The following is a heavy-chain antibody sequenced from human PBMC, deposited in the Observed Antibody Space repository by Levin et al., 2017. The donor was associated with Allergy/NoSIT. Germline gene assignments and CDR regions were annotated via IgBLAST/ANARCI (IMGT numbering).Heavy chain of an antibody. Sequence: SQTLSLTCAISGDSVSSGSATWNWIRQSPSRGLEWLGRTYYRSKWFNDHALSVKGRVIFNADTAKNQFSLHLNSVTPEETALDYSVRWDGMIQNWFDHWGQGTLVTVSS. CDR2: TYYRSKWFN. V-gene: IGHV6-1*01. CDR1: GDSVSSGSAT. CDR3: VRWDGMIQNWFDH. D-gene: IGHD3-16*01. J-gene: IGHJ5*02.